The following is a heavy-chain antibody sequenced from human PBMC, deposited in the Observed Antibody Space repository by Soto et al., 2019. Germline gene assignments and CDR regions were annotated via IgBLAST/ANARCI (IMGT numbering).Heavy chain of an antibody. CDR3: ARGGGPFMAALATFDS. CDR1: GGSITSNY. V-gene: IGHV4-59*01. D-gene: IGHD5-12*01. J-gene: IGHJ4*02. CDR2: IYFQGTT. Sequence: QVQLQESGPGLVKPSGTLSLTCAVSGGSITSNYWSWIRQAPGKGLEWVGYIYFQGTTNYNPSLXSXVXIXXDMSKTQFSLTVTSVTAADTAVYYCARGGGPFMAALATFDSWGPGSLVTVSS.